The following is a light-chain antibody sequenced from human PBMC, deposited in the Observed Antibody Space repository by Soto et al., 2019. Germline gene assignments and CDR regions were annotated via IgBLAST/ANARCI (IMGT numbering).Light chain of an antibody. V-gene: IGKV3-15*01. Sequence: EIVMTQSPATLSVSPGERAALSCRASHSVSSNLAWYQQKPGQARRLLIYGASTRATGIPARFSGSGSGTEFTLTISSLQSEDFAVYYCQQYNNWPPGTFGQGTKVEIK. J-gene: IGKJ1*01. CDR2: GAS. CDR1: HSVSSN. CDR3: QQYNNWPPGT.